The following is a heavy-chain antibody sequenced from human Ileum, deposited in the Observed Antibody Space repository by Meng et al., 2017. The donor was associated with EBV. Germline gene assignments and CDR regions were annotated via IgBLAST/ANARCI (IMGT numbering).Heavy chain of an antibody. CDR1: GGSFSSRKYY. CDR3: ASRELAPFDY. D-gene: IGHD1-26*01. CDR2: IYYSGTT. Sequence: QVEGAGPGLGESSETLSLTCSVSGGSFSSRKYYWGWIRQPPGKALEWIASIYYSGTTYYNPSLQSRVSISVDKSKNQVSLNMTSMTAADTAVYYCASRELAPFDYWGQGTLVTVSS. J-gene: IGHJ4*02. V-gene: IGHV4-39*07.